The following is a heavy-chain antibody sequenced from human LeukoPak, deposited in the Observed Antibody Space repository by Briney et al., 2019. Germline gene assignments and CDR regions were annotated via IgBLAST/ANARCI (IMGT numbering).Heavy chain of an antibody. D-gene: IGHD1-1*01. Sequence: GASVKVSCKASGGTFSSYAISWVRQAPGQGLEWMGGIIPIFGTANYAQKFQGRVTITADKSTSTAYMELSRLRSDDTAVFYCARVLCCDVGTTFLFDYWGQGTLVTASS. CDR1: GGTFSSYA. CDR2: IIPIFGTA. J-gene: IGHJ4*02. CDR3: ARVLCCDVGTTFLFDY. V-gene: IGHV1-69*06.